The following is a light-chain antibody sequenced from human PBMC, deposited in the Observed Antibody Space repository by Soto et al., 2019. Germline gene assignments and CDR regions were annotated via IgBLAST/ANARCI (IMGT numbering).Light chain of an antibody. Sequence: DIQMTQSPSSLSASVGDRVTITCRASQSISSYLNWYQQKPGKAPNLLIYAASSLHTGVPSRFSGSASGTDFTLTISSLQPEDFATYHCQQSYGIPTFGQGTKVDI. CDR2: AAS. CDR1: QSISSY. J-gene: IGKJ1*01. CDR3: QQSYGIPT. V-gene: IGKV1-39*01.